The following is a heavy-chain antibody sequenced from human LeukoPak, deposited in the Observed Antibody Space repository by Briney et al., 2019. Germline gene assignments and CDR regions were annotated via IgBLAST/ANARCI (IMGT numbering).Heavy chain of an antibody. V-gene: IGHV3-30*14. CDR2: ISYNGSNK. CDR1: GFTFRTYA. D-gene: IGHD4-17*01. CDR3: ARDRTNYGAPGWYFDL. J-gene: IGHJ2*01. Sequence: GGSLRLSCAASGFTFRTYAMHWVRQAPGKGLEWVAVISYNGSNKYHADSVKGRFTISRDNSKNTLYLQMNSLRAEDTAVYYCARDRTNYGAPGWYFDLWGRGTLVTVSS.